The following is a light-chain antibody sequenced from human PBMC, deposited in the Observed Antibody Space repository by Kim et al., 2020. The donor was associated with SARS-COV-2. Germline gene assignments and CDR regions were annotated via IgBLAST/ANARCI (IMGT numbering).Light chain of an antibody. CDR2: DVS. CDR1: QVIRKF. CDR3: QQNDNFPIT. J-gene: IGKJ5*01. V-gene: IGKV1-33*01. Sequence: ASVGDRVTITCQATQVIRKFLNWYQQRPGKAPELLIYDVSNLQTGVPSRFSGSGYGTQFTLTISSLQPEDVATYYCQQNDNFPITFGQGTRLEIK.